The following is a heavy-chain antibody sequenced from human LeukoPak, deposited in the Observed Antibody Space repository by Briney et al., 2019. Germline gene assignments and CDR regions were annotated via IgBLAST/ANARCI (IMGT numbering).Heavy chain of an antibody. CDR3: ARDGRWLAYFDY. J-gene: IGHJ4*02. CDR2: ISYDGKNK. V-gene: IGHV3-30*04. D-gene: IGHD6-19*01. CDR1: GFSFSDCA. Sequence: PGGSLRLSCTASGFSFSDCAMHWVSQAPGKGLEWLAIISYDGKNKEYADSVKGRFTISRDNSKKALYLQMNSLRPEDTAVYYCARDGRWLAYFDYWGQGTLVTVSS.